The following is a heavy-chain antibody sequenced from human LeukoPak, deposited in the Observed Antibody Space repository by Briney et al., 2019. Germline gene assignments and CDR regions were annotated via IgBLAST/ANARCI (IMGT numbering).Heavy chain of an antibody. V-gene: IGHV3-7*01. CDR3: ARVRYCSSTSCCRPDSFYFDY. Sequence: GGSLRLSCAASGFTFSSYSMNWVRQAPGKGLEWVANIKQAGSEKHYVDSVKGRFTISRDNAKNSLYLQMNSLRAEDTAVYYCARVRYCSSTSCCRPDSFYFDYWGQGTLVTVSS. CDR2: IKQAGSEK. CDR1: GFTFSSYS. J-gene: IGHJ4*02. D-gene: IGHD2-2*01.